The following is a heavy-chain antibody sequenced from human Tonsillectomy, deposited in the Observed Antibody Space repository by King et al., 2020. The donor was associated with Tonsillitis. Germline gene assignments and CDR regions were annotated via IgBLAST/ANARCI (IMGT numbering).Heavy chain of an antibody. D-gene: IGHD6-19*01. CDR1: GDSVSTISAA. Sequence: VQLQQSGPGLVKPSQTLSLTCAISGDSVSTISAAWNCIRQSPSRGLEWRGRTYYRSKWYNDYAVSVKSRIAINPDTSKNQCSLQLNSVTPEDTAVYYCARDPNSSGWYGLDYWGQGTLVTVSS. CDR2: TYYRSKWYN. CDR3: ARDPNSSGWYGLDY. J-gene: IGHJ4*02. V-gene: IGHV6-1*02.